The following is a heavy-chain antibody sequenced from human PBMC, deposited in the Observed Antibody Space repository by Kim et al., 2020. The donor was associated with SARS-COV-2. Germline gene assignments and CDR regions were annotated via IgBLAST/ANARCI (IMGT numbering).Heavy chain of an antibody. CDR3: ARGSSGYRATLDY. V-gene: IGHV4-59*01. Sequence: SETLSLTCTVSGGSISSYYWSWIRQPPGKGPEWIGYIFYTGSTTYNPSLKSRVTISVDASKNQFSLKLSSLTAEDTAVYYCARGSSGYRATLDYWGQGTLVTVSS. D-gene: IGHD2-2*02. J-gene: IGHJ4*02. CDR2: IFYTGST. CDR1: GGSISSYY.